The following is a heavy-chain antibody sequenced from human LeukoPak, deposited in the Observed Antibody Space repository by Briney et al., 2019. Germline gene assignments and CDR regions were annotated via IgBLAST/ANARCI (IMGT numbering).Heavy chain of an antibody. Sequence: GGSLRLSCAASGFTFSSYAMSWVRQARGKWLEWVSAISGSGGSTYYADSVKGRFTISRDNSKNTLYLQMNSLRAEDTAVYYCAKDSIVVVTDFYFDYWGQGTLVTVSS. V-gene: IGHV3-23*01. CDR2: ISGSGGST. D-gene: IGHD2-21*02. CDR3: AKDSIVVVTDFYFDY. J-gene: IGHJ4*02. CDR1: GFTFSSYA.